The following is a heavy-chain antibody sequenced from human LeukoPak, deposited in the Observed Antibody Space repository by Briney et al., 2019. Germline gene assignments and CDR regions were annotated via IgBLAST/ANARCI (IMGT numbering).Heavy chain of an antibody. J-gene: IGHJ4*02. V-gene: IGHV1-69*06. CDR1: GGTFSSYA. CDR3: AHGSPYYYDSSSYPVSSCDY. D-gene: IGHD3-22*01. Sequence: SVKVSCKASGGTFSSYAISWVRQAPGQGLEWMGRIIPIFGTANYAQKFQGRVTITADKSTSTAYMELSSLRSEDTAVYYCAHGSPYYYDSSSYPVSSCDYWGQGTLVTVSS. CDR2: IIPIFGTA.